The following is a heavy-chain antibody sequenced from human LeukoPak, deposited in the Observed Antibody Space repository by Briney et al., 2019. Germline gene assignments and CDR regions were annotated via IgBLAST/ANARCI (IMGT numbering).Heavy chain of an antibody. CDR2: IYYSGST. CDR3: ASGYGGNPMGDY. V-gene: IGHV4-39*01. CDR1: GGSISSSSYY. D-gene: IGHD4-23*01. J-gene: IGHJ4*02. Sequence: KPSETLSLTCTVSGGSISSSSYYWGWIRQPPGKGLEWIGSIYYSGSTYYNPSLKSRVTISVDTSKNQFSLKLSSVTAADTAVYYCASGYGGNPMGDYWGQGTLVTVSS.